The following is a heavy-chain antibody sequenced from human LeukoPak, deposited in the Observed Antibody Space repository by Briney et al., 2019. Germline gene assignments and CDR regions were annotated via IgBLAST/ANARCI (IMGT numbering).Heavy chain of an antibody. CDR2: MNPNSGNT. D-gene: IGHD2-2*01. J-gene: IGHJ6*03. CDR1: GYTFTSYD. V-gene: IGHV1-8*01. Sequence: GASVKVSCKASGYTFTSYDINWVRQATGQGLEWMGWMNPNSGNTGYAQKFQGRVTMTRNTSISTAYMELSSLRSEDTAVYYCARGDIVVVPAAMRIEASMDVWGKGTTVAISS. CDR3: ARGDIVVVPAAMRIEASMDV.